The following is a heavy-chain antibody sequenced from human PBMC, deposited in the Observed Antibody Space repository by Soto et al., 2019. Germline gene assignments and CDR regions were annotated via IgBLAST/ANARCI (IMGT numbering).Heavy chain of an antibody. Sequence: QVQLVQSGAEVKKPGSSVKVSCKASGGTFSSYTISWVRQAPGQGLEWMGRIIPILGIANYAQKFQGRDTITEDKSTSTAYMELSSLSSEDTAVYYCASLPSFNEGDVYYYMDVWGKGTTVTVSS. CDR3: ASLPSFNEGDVYYYMDV. D-gene: IGHD2-21*01. J-gene: IGHJ6*03. CDR2: IIPILGIA. CDR1: GGTFSSYT. V-gene: IGHV1-69*02.